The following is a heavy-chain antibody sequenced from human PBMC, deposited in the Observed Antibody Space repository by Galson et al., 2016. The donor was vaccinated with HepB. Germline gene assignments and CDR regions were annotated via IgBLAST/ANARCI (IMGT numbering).Heavy chain of an antibody. Sequence: CAASGFTVSSNYMNWVRQTPGKGLEWVSFISSGGTTYHAGSVKGRFTISRDKSKNTLYLQMNSLRSEDTAVYYCATATNFYRYYGMAVWGQGTTVIVSS. CDR2: ISSGGTT. CDR3: ATATNFYRYYGMAV. CDR1: GFTVSSNY. V-gene: IGHV3-53*01. J-gene: IGHJ6*02.